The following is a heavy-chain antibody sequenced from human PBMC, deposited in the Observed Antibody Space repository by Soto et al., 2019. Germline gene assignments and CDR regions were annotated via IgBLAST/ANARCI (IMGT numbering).Heavy chain of an antibody. V-gene: IGHV4-31*02. Sequence: GKGLEWIGYIYYSGSTNYNPSLKSRVTISVDTSKNLCALKLSAVTAADTAVFFFQGEDGIRDELPVSAFLLNRSSDL. CDR2: IYYSGST. J-gene: IGHJ2*01. D-gene: IGHD1-26*01. CDR3: QGEDGIRDELPVSAFLLNRSSDL.